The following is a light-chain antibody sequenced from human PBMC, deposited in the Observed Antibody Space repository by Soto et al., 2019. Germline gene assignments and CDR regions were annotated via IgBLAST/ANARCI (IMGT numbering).Light chain of an antibody. CDR2: LNSDGIH. CDR3: QTWGTGPVV. CDR1: SGHSNYA. V-gene: IGLV4-69*01. Sequence: QPVLTQSPSASASLGASVKLTCTLSSGHSNYAIAWHQQQPEKGPRYLMKLNSDGIHSKGDGIPDRFSGSSSGAERYLTISSLQSEDEADYYCQTWGTGPVVFGGGTKVTVL. J-gene: IGLJ2*01.